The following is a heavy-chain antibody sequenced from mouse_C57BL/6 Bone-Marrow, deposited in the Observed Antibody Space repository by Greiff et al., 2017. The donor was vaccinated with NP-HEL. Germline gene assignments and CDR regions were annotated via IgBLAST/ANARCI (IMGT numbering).Heavy chain of an antibody. Sequence: QVQLQQSGAELVRPGASVKLSCKASGYTFTDYYINWVKQRPGQGLEWIARIYPGSGNTYYNEKFKGKATLTAEKSSSTAYMQLSSLTSEDSAVYFCARGDGNPAWFAYWGQGTLVTVSA. D-gene: IGHD2-1*01. CDR3: ARGDGNPAWFAY. V-gene: IGHV1-76*01. CDR2: IYPGSGNT. J-gene: IGHJ3*01. CDR1: GYTFTDYY.